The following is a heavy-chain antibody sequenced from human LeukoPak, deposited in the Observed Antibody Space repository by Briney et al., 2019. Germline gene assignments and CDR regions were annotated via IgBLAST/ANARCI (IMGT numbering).Heavy chain of an antibody. CDR3: ARCGYSGYDSFGDYYFDY. J-gene: IGHJ4*02. Sequence: SETLSLTCAVYGGSFSGYYWSWIRQPPGKGLEWIGEINHSGSTNYNPSLKSRVTISVDTSKNQFSLKLSSVTAADTAVYYCARCGYSGYDSFGDYYFDYWGQGTLVTVSS. D-gene: IGHD5-12*01. CDR1: GGSFSGYY. CDR2: INHSGST. V-gene: IGHV4-34*01.